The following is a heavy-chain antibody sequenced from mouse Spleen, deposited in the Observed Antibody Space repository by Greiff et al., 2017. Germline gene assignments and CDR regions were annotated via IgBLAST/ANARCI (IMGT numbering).Heavy chain of an antibody. Sequence: VKLMESGPGLVQPSQSLSITCTVSGFSLTSYGVHWVRQSPGKGLEWLGVIWSGGSTDYNAAFISRLSISKDNSKSQVFFKMNSLQADDTAIYYCARNDPLYGNPFDYWGQGTTLTVSS. CDR3: ARNDPLYGNPFDY. V-gene: IGHV2-2*01. CDR2: IWSGGST. J-gene: IGHJ2*01. CDR1: GFSLTSYG. D-gene: IGHD2-1*01.